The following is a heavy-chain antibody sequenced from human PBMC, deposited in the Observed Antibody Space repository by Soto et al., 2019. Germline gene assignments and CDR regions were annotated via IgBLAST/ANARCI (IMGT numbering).Heavy chain of an antibody. Sequence: QVQLVQSGAEVKKPGASVKVSCKASGYTFTSYAMNWVRQAPGQRLEWMGWINAGNGNTTYSQKFQGRVTINRDTSASTAYMELSSLRSEDTTVYYCARDLGGWTDYWGQGTLVTVSS. V-gene: IGHV1-3*01. J-gene: IGHJ4*02. CDR2: INAGNGNT. D-gene: IGHD6-19*01. CDR3: ARDLGGWTDY. CDR1: GYTFTSYA.